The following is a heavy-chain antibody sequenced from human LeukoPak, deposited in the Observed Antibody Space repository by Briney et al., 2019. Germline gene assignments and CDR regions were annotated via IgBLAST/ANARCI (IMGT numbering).Heavy chain of an antibody. D-gene: IGHD2-2*01. J-gene: IGHJ4*02. V-gene: IGHV3-74*01. CDR2: ITSDGSST. CDR1: GFTFSNYL. Sequence: GGSLRPSCAASGFTFSNYLMHWVRQAPGKGLVWVSRITSDGSSTHYADSVKGRFTISRDNAKNTLYLQMNSLTAEDTAVYYCVSLGYCSTSSCLPWGQGTLVTVSS. CDR3: VSLGYCSTSSCLP.